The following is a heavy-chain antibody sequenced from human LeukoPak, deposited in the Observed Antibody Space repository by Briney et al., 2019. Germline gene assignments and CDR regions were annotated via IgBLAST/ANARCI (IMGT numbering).Heavy chain of an antibody. V-gene: IGHV3-7*01. Sequence: GGSLRLSCEASGFTFSNYWMNWVRQTPERGREWVAKINQHGTEKYYVASVRGRFTISRDNAKNSVYLQMSSLRAEDTAVYYCATDGWIQPFDYWGQGTLVTVSS. D-gene: IGHD5-18*01. CDR3: ATDGWIQPFDY. CDR1: GFTFSNYW. J-gene: IGHJ4*02. CDR2: INQHGTEK.